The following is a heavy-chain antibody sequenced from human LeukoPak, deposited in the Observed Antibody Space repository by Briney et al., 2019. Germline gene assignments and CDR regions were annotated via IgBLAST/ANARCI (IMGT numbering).Heavy chain of an antibody. CDR2: IYYSGST. CDR1: GGSISSYY. CDR3: ARDGRYCIITSCYGYYGMDV. D-gene: IGHD2-2*01. Sequence: SETLSLTCTVSGGSISSYYWSWIRQPPGKGLEWIGYIYYSGSTNYNPSLKSRVTISVDTSKNQFSLKLSSVTAADTAVYYCARDGRYCIITSCYGYYGMDVWGQGTTVTVSS. J-gene: IGHJ6*02. V-gene: IGHV4-59*12.